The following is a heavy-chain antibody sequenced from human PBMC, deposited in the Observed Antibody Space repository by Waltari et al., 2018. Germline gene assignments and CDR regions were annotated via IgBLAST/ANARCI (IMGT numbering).Heavy chain of an antibody. D-gene: IGHD3-10*01. CDR1: GFTFSSYA. CDR2: IYSGGST. CDR3: AKDQAGWGSGSFDY. Sequence: EVQLLESGGGLVQPGGSLRLSCAASGFTFSSYAMSWVRQAPGKGLEWVSVIYSGGSTYYADSVKGRFTISRDNSKNTLYLQMNSLRAEDTAVYYCAKDQAGWGSGSFDYWGQGTLVTVSS. J-gene: IGHJ4*02. V-gene: IGHV3-23*03.